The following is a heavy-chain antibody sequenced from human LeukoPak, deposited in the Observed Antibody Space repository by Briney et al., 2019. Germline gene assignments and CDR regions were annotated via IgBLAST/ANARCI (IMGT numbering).Heavy chain of an antibody. J-gene: IGHJ3*02. Sequence: SQTLSLTCAVSGGSISSGGYSWSWIRQPPGKGLEWIGYIYHSGSTYYNPSLKSRVIISVDRSKNQFSLKLSSVTAADTAVYYCVLAPDDAFDIWGQGTMVTVSS. V-gene: IGHV4-30-2*01. CDR3: VLAPDDAFDI. CDR2: IYHSGST. CDR1: GGSISSGGYS.